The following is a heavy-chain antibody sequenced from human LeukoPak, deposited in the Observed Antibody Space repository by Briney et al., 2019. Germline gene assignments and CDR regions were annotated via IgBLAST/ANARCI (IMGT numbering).Heavy chain of an antibody. D-gene: IGHD3-22*01. Sequence: GGSLRLSCAASGFTFSSYAMSWVRQAPGKGLEWVSAISGSGGSTYYADSVKGRFTISRDNSKNTLYLQMNSLRAEDTAVYYCARDPDSSPPVIVVVKFVVYAFDIWGQGTMVTVSS. J-gene: IGHJ3*02. CDR2: ISGSGGST. CDR1: GFTFSSYA. V-gene: IGHV3-23*01. CDR3: ARDPDSSPPVIVVVKFVVYAFDI.